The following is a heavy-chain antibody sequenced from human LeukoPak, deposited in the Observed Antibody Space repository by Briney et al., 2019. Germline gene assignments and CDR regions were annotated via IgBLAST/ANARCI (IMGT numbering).Heavy chain of an antibody. V-gene: IGHV3-23*01. J-gene: IGHJ4*02. CDR1: GFTFSSYD. CDR3: ARSEWELLGDY. D-gene: IGHD1-26*01. Sequence: GGSLRLSCAASGFTFSSYDMSWVRQAPGKGLEWVSTISGSSTYYADSVKGRFTISRDNAKNTLYLQMNSLRAEDTAVYYCARSEWELLGDYWGQGTLVTVSS. CDR2: ISGSST.